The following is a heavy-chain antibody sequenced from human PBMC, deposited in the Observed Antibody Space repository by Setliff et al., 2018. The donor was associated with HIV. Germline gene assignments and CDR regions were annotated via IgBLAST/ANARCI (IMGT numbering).Heavy chain of an antibody. D-gene: IGHD5-12*01. CDR2: INPSGGST. J-gene: IGHJ4*02. CDR3: ARSAHDSETGY. Sequence: GASVKVSCKASGYTFTSYGMNWVRQAPGQGLEWMGIINPSGGSTSYAQKFQGRVTMTRDTSTSTVYMELSSLRSEDTAFYYCARSAHDSETGYWGQGTLVTVSS. V-gene: IGHV1-46*01. CDR1: GYTFTSYG.